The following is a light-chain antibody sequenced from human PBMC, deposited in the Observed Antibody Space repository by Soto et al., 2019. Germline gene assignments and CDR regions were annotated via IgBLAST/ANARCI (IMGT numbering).Light chain of an antibody. CDR2: DVS. CDR1: SSDVGGYNY. Sequence: QAVVTQPASVSGSPGQSITISCTGTSSDVGGYNYVSWYQQHPGKAPKLIIFDVSNRPSGVSNRFSGSKSGNTASLTISGLQAEDEAEYHCSSYTGSSSPVLFGGGTKLTVL. V-gene: IGLV2-14*03. J-gene: IGLJ2*01. CDR3: SSYTGSSSPVL.